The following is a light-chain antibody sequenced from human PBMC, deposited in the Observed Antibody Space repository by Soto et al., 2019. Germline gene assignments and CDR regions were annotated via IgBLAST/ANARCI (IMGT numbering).Light chain of an antibody. Sequence: QSALTQPASVSGSPGQSITISCTGTSSDVGGYNYVSWYQQHPGKAPKLMIFDVSNRPSGVSNRFSGSKSGNTASLTISGLQAEDEADYYCSSYRSSSPRVFGTGTKLTVL. CDR2: DVS. V-gene: IGLV2-14*01. CDR3: SSYRSSSPRV. J-gene: IGLJ1*01. CDR1: SSDVGGYNY.